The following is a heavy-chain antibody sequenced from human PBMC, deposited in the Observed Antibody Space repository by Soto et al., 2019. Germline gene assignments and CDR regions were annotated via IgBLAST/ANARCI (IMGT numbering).Heavy chain of an antibody. J-gene: IGHJ4*02. D-gene: IGHD3-10*01. CDR3: AASYGSGYRAFDY. Sequence: QVQLVQSGAEVKRPGSSVKVSCKASGDTFNFHSINWVRQAPGLGLEWMGRVNPMLGMSNYAQRFQGRVTMTADKSTSTAYMELSGLRSEDTAIYYRAASYGSGYRAFDYWGQGALVTVSS. CDR1: GDTFNFHS. CDR2: VNPMLGMS. V-gene: IGHV1-69*04.